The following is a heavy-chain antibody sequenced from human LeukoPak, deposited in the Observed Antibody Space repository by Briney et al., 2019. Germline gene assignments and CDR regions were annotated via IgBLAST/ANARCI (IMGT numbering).Heavy chain of an antibody. V-gene: IGHV1-69*13. D-gene: IGHD6-19*01. CDR3: ARKTVVAVAGYYGMDV. CDR1: GGTFSSYA. Sequence: ASVKVSCKASGGTFSSYAISWVRQAPGQGLEWMGGMIPIFGTANYAQKFQGRVTITADESTSTAYMELSSLRSEDTAVYYCARKTVVAVAGYYGMDVWGQGTTVTVSS. CDR2: MIPIFGTA. J-gene: IGHJ6*02.